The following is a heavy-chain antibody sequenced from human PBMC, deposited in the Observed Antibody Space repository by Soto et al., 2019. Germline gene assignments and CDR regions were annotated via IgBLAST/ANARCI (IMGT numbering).Heavy chain of an antibody. V-gene: IGHV1-69*13. CDR3: ARGQEYYDFWTNDY. J-gene: IGHJ4*02. Sequence: GASVKVSCKASGGTFSSYAISWVRQAPGQGLEWMGGIIPIFGTANYAQKFQGRVTITADESTSTAYKELSSLRSEDTAVYYCARGQEYYDFWTNDYWGQGTLVTVSS. CDR1: GGTFSSYA. D-gene: IGHD3-3*01. CDR2: IIPIFGTA.